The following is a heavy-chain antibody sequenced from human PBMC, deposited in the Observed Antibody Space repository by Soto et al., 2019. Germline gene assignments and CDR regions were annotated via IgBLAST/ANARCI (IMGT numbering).Heavy chain of an antibody. D-gene: IGHD2-15*01. Sequence: QVQLQESGPGLVKPSETLSLTCTVSGDSISSYYWSWIRQPPGKGLEWIGYIHYSGSTNYKPSLKSRVTISVDTSKNQFSLKLSSVTAADTAVYYCARHVGYCSRGTCYNYWYFDLWGRGTLVTVSS. CDR3: ARHVGYCSRGTCYNYWYFDL. J-gene: IGHJ2*01. V-gene: IGHV4-59*08. CDR1: GDSISSYY. CDR2: IHYSGST.